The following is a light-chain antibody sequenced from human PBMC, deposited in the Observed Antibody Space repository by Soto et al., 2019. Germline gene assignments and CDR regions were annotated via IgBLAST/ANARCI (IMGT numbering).Light chain of an antibody. CDR1: QSVSNNY. J-gene: IGKJ1*01. Sequence: EIVLTQSPGTLSLSTGERATLSCRASQSVSNNYLAWYQQKPGQAPRLLIYGASNRATGIPDRFSDSGSGTDFTLTISRLEPEDFAVYYCQQYGSSPRTFGQGTKVDIK. V-gene: IGKV3-20*01. CDR3: QQYGSSPRT. CDR2: GAS.